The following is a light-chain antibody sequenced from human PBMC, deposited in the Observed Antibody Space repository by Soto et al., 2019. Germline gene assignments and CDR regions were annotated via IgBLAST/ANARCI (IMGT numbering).Light chain of an antibody. CDR2: DAS. Sequence: IQMNQSPSTLSATVGDRVTITCRASQTINSWLAWYQQKPGKAPKVLIFDASSLKTGVPSRFSGSGSGTEFTLTISNLQPDDFATYYCQQYDSYSSGPFGQGTKVDIK. CDR3: QQYDSYSSGP. V-gene: IGKV1-5*01. CDR1: QTINSW. J-gene: IGKJ1*01.